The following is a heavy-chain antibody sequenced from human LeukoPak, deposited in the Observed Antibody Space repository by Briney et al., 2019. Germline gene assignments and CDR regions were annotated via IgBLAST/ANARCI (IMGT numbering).Heavy chain of an antibody. CDR3: ARLSGSYSADFDY. Sequence: ASVKVSCKASGYTFTGYYMHWVRQAPGQGLEWMGWINPNSGGTNYAQKFQGRVTMTRDTSISTAYMELSRLRSDDTAVYYCARLSGSYSADFDYWGQGTLVTVSS. CDR1: GYTFTGYY. CDR2: INPNSGGT. D-gene: IGHD1-26*01. J-gene: IGHJ4*02. V-gene: IGHV1-2*02.